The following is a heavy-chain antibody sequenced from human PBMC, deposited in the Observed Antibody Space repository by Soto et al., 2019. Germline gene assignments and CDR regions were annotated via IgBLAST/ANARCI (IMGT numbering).Heavy chain of an antibody. J-gene: IGHJ4*02. Sequence: QVQLQESGPGLVMPSETLSLTCSVSGDSISGSPYYWGWIRQPPGKRLEWIGSIFHDGYIVYTPSLKRRVTISVDTSKNQFSLKLTSVAAADTAIYFCARLQTAVSHYWGQGILVTVSS. CDR3: ARLQTAVSHY. V-gene: IGHV4-39*01. D-gene: IGHD6-13*01. CDR2: IFHDGYI. CDR1: GDSISGSPYY.